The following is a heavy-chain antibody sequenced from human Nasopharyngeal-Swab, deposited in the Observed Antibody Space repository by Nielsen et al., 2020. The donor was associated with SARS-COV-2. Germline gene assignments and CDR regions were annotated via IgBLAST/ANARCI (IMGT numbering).Heavy chain of an antibody. Sequence: GESLKISCAASGFTFSSYDMHWVRQAPGKGLEWVAVIWYDGSNKYYADSVKGRFTISSDNSKNTLYLQMTSLRAEDTAVYYCAREISSGWYLLGAFDIWGQGTMVTFSS. CDR2: IWYDGSNK. V-gene: IGHV3-33*01. CDR3: AREISSGWYLLGAFDI. J-gene: IGHJ3*02. CDR1: GFTFSSYD. D-gene: IGHD6-19*01.